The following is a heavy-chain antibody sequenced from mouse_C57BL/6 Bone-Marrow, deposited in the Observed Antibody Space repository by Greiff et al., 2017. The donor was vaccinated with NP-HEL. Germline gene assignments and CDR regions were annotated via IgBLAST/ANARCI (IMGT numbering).Heavy chain of an antibody. V-gene: IGHV5-6*01. J-gene: IGHJ1*03. CDR1: GFTFSSYG. D-gene: IGHD5-1*01. Sequence: EVKLMESGGDLVKPGGSLKLSCAASGFTFSSYGMSWVRQTPDKRLEWVATISSGGSYTYYPDSVKGRFTISRDNAKNTLYLQMSSLKSEDTAMYYCARQYPPLKFGVWGTGTTVTVAS. CDR3: ARQYPPLKFGV. CDR2: ISSGGSYT.